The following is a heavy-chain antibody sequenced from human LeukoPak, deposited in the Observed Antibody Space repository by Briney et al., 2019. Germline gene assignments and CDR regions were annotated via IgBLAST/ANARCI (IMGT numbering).Heavy chain of an antibody. J-gene: IGHJ4*02. Sequence: PGGSLRLSXAASGFTVSSNYMSWVRQAPGKGLEWVSVIYSGGSTYYADSVKGRFTIPRDNSKNTLYLQMNSLRAEDTAVYYCAGSRIAARPDYWGQGTLVTVSS. CDR2: IYSGGST. CDR1: GFTVSSNY. D-gene: IGHD6-6*01. V-gene: IGHV3-53*01. CDR3: AGSRIAARPDY.